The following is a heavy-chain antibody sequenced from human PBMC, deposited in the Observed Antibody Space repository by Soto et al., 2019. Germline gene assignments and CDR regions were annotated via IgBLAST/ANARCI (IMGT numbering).Heavy chain of an antibody. CDR2: ISGIGGST. V-gene: IGHV3-23*01. Sequence: GGSLRLSCAASGFTFTDYALSWVRQAPGKGLEWVATISGIGGSTYLADSVKGRLSISRDNSKNTVSLLMNSLRAEDTAVYICARGSSGYISSWYYFDYWGRGTLVTVSS. D-gene: IGHD6-13*01. CDR3: ARGSSGYISSWYYFDY. J-gene: IGHJ4*02. CDR1: GFTFTDYA.